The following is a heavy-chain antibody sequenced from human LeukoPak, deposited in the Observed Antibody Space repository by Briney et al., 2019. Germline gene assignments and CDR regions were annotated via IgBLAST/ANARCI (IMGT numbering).Heavy chain of an antibody. CDR2: IYTSGST. D-gene: IGHD3-10*01. J-gene: IGHJ4*02. Sequence: SETLSLTCTVSGGSISSYYWSWIRQPAGKGLEWIGRIYTSGSTNYNPSPKSRVTMSVDTSKNHFSLKLSSVTAADTAVYYCARDYWFGELFDYWGQGTLVTVSS. CDR1: GGSISSYY. CDR3: ARDYWFGELFDY. V-gene: IGHV4-4*07.